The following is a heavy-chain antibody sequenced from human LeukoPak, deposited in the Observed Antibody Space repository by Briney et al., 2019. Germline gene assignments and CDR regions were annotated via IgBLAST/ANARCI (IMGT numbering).Heavy chain of an antibody. CDR3: ARVSCSSTSCYAGLAWFDP. J-gene: IGHJ5*02. V-gene: IGHV3-66*01. CDR2: IYSGSST. CDR1: GFTVSSNY. Sequence: PGGSLRLSCAASGFTVSSNYMSWVRQAPGKGLEWVSVIYSGSSTYYADSVKGRFTISRDNSKNTLYLQMNSLRAEDTAVYYCARVSCSSTSCYAGLAWFDPWGQGTLVTVSS. D-gene: IGHD2-2*01.